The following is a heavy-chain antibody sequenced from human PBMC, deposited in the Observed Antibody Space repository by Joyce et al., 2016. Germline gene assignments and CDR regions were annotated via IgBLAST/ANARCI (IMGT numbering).Heavy chain of an antibody. Sequence: QVQLVQSGAAVKQPGASVKVSCQTSGYNFITYAMHWVRQAPGQRLEWMGSIKAGVGKTKYSQKFQGRVTLTRDTSATTAYMELSSLRSEDTAAYYCARVESRYGDFTAPFDSWGQGTRVTVSS. D-gene: IGHD2-21*02. CDR2: IKAGVGKT. V-gene: IGHV1-3*01. CDR1: GYNFITYA. J-gene: IGHJ4*02. CDR3: ARVESRYGDFTAPFDS.